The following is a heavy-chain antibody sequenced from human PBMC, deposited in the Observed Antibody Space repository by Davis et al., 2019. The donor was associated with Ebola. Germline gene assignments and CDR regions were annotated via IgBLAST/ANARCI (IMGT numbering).Heavy chain of an antibody. V-gene: IGHV3-21*01. CDR1: GFTFSSYS. J-gene: IGHJ6*02. Sequence: GESLKISCAASGFTFSSYSMNWVRQAPGKGLEWVSSISRSSSYIYYADSVKGRFTISRDNAKNSLYLQMNSLRAEDTAVYYCARDPRGIAAADYGMDVWGQGTTVTVSS. D-gene: IGHD6-13*01. CDR2: ISRSSSYI. CDR3: ARDPRGIAAADYGMDV.